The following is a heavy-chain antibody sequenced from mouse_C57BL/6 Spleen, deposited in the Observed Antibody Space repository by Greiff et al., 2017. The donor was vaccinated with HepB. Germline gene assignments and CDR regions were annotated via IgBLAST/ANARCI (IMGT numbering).Heavy chain of an antibody. D-gene: IGHD1-1*01. CDR2: INPNNGGT. CDR3: ARILLEDY. Sequence: EVKLQESGPELVKPGASVKISCKASGYTFTDYYMNWVKQSHGKSLEWIGDINPNNGGTSYNQKFKGKATLTVDKSSSTAYMELRSLTSEDSAVYYCARILLEDYWGQGTTLTVSS. J-gene: IGHJ2*01. V-gene: IGHV1-26*01. CDR1: GYTFTDYY.